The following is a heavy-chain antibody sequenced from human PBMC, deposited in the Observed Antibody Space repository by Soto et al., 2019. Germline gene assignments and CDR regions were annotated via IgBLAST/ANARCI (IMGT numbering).Heavy chain of an antibody. CDR2: ISGTGSRT. V-gene: IGHV3-23*01. Sequence: GGSLRLSCAASGFTFNTNAISCVRQAPGKGLEWVSSISGTGSRTYYADSVKGRFTIARDNSKNTVSLQMNNLRAEDTGLYYCTKDTGYLSMDAWGQGTTVTVS. D-gene: IGHD6-25*01. J-gene: IGHJ6*02. CDR1: GFTFNTNA. CDR3: TKDTGYLSMDA.